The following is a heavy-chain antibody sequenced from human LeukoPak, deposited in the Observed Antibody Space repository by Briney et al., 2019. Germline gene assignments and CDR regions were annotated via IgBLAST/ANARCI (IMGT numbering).Heavy chain of an antibody. Sequence: GGSLRLSCAASGFTFSSYGIHWVRQAPGRGLEWVAVIWYNGSKKHYADSVKGRFTISRDNSKNTLYLQMNSLRAEDTAVYYCARDWNHYFDYWGQGTLVTVSS. V-gene: IGHV3-33*01. CDR1: GFTFSSYG. CDR2: IWYNGSKK. J-gene: IGHJ4*02. CDR3: ARDWNHYFDY. D-gene: IGHD1-1*01.